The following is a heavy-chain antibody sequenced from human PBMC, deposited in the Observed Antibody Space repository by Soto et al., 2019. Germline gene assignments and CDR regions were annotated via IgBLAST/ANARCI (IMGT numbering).Heavy chain of an antibody. J-gene: IGHJ4*02. CDR3: ARGIEWYYFDY. CDR2: ISSSSSYT. D-gene: IGHD3-3*01. V-gene: IGHV3-11*06. CDR1: GFTFSDYY. Sequence: QVQLVESGGGLVKPGGSLRLSCAASGFTFSDYYMSWIRQVPGKGLEWVSYISSSSSYTNYADSVKGRFTISRDNAKNSLYLQMNSLRAEDTAVYYCARGIEWYYFDYWGQGTLVTVSS.